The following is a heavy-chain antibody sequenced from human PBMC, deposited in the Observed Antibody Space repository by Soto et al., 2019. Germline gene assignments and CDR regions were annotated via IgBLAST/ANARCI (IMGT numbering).Heavy chain of an antibody. CDR1: GGSLSDYF. CDR2: INHLGSI. Sequence: QVQLQQLGAGLLKPSETLSLTCVVSGGSLSDYFWSWIRQPPGMALEWIGEINHLGSINYNPSLKSRVTMSVDTSKNQFSLTLNSVTAADTATYYCARGGISHWAYFYYMDVWDRGTTVTVSS. J-gene: IGHJ6*03. V-gene: IGHV4-34*01. D-gene: IGHD2-21*01. CDR3: ARGGISHWAYFYYMDV.